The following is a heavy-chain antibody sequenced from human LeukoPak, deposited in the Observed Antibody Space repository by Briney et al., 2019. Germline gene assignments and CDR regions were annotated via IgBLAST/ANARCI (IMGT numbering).Heavy chain of an antibody. CDR1: GFTFSGYD. V-gene: IGHV3-13*01. Sequence: PGGSLRLSCAASGFTFSGYDMHWVRQTTGDGLEWVSAIDTAGDTYYADSVKGRFTISRESDKNSLHLQMNSLRAGDTAVYYCARGMYDYASGSHPRVVSVGMDVWGQGATVTVSS. J-gene: IGHJ6*02. CDR2: IDTAGDT. CDR3: ARGMYDYASGSHPRVVSVGMDV. D-gene: IGHD3-10*01.